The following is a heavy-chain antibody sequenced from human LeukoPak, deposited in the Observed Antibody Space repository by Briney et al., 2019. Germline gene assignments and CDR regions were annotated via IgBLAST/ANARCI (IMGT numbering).Heavy chain of an antibody. J-gene: IGHJ6*02. CDR2: IKQDGSEK. CDR1: GFTYSSYW. CDR3: VRESFYFYGMYV. V-gene: IGHV3-7*01. Sequence: GGSLRLSCAASGFTYSSYWMSWVRQAPGKGLKWVANIKQDGSEKYYVDSVKGRFTISRDNAKNSLYLQMKSLRAEDTAVYYCVRESFYFYGMYVWGQGTTVTVSS.